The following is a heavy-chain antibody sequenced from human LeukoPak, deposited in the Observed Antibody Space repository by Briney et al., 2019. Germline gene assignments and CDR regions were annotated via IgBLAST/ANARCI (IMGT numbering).Heavy chain of an antibody. D-gene: IGHD6-19*01. Sequence: GASVKVSCKASGYTFTSYGINWVRQAPGQGLEWMGWISAYNGNTNYAQKLQGRVTMTTDTSTSTAYMELRSLRSDDTAVYYCARDEGRRQWLVGIDYWGQGTLVTVSS. CDR3: ARDEGRRQWLVGIDY. CDR2: ISAYNGNT. V-gene: IGHV1-18*01. J-gene: IGHJ4*02. CDR1: GYTFTSYG.